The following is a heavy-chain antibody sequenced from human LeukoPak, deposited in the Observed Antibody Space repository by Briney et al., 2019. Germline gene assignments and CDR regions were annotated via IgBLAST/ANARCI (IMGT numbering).Heavy chain of an antibody. CDR3: ARGAEANGDYDFWXGXXGFDY. CDR1: GFTVSSNS. Sequence: PGGSLRLSCAASGFTVSSNSMSWVRQAPGKGLEWVSFIYSGGSTHYADSVKGRFNISRDNYKNPLYLQMNSLRAEDTAVYYCARGAEANGDYDFWXGXXGFDYWGQXTLVTVSS. D-gene: IGHD3-3*01. CDR2: IYSGGST. V-gene: IGHV3-66*01. J-gene: IGHJ4*02.